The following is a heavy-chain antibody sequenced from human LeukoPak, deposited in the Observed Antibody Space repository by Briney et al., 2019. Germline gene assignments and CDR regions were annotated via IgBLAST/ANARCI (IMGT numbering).Heavy chain of an antibody. CDR2: IIPIFGTE. V-gene: IGHV1-69*05. D-gene: IGHD2/OR15-2a*01. J-gene: IGHJ6*03. CDR1: GGTFSSHA. CDR3: ARDRLNIVPSGYYYYYYMDV. Sequence: ASVKVSCKASGGTFSSHAISWVRQAPGQGLEWMGGIIPIFGTENYAQKFQGRVTITTDESTSTAYMELSSLRSEDTAVYYCARDRLNIVPSGYYYYYYMDVWGKGTTVTVSS.